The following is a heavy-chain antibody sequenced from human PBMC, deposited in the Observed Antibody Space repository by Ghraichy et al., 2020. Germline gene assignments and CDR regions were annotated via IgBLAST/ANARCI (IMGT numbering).Heavy chain of an antibody. Sequence: SLNISCTVSGGSISRGDYYWSWIRQHPGKGLEWIGYIYYSGSTYYNPPLQSRATISVDRSKNQFSLKLTSVTAADTSIYFCARHHYDSSGYPNWIDPWGQGAHVTVSS. CDR1: GGSISRGDYY. J-gene: IGHJ5*02. CDR2: IYYSGST. V-gene: IGHV4-31*03. CDR3: ARHHYDSSGYPNWIDP. D-gene: IGHD3-22*01.